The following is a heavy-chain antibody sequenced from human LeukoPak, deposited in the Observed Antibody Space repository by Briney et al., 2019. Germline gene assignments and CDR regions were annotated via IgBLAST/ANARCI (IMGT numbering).Heavy chain of an antibody. Sequence: SETLSLTCAVYGGSFSDYYWSWIRQPPGKGLEWIGEINHSGSTNYNPSLKSRVTISSDTSKNQFSLKLSSVTAADTAVDYCAXXXFGLAPLRGTPFDYWGQGTLVAVSS. CDR2: INHSGST. CDR3: AXXXFGLAPLRGTPFDY. J-gene: IGHJ4*02. D-gene: IGHD3-10*01. V-gene: IGHV4-34*01. CDR1: GGSFSDYY.